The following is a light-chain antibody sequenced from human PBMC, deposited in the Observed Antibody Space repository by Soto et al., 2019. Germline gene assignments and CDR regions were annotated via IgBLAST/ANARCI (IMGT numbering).Light chain of an antibody. J-gene: IGLJ3*02. Sequence: QAVVTQSPSASASLGASVKFTCTLSSGHSSYAIAWHQQQPEKGPRYLMKLNSDGSHSRGDGIPDRFSGSSSGAERYLTISSLQSEDEADYYCQTWGTGILVFGGGTKLTVL. CDR3: QTWGTGILV. CDR1: SGHSSYA. CDR2: LNSDGSH. V-gene: IGLV4-69*01.